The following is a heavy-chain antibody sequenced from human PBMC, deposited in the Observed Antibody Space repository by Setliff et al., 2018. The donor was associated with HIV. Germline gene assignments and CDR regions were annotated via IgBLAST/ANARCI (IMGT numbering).Heavy chain of an antibody. V-gene: IGHV1-18*01. Sequence: ASVKVSCKASGYTFTSYGISWVRQASGQGLEWMGWISAYNGNTNYAQKVQGRVTMTRDTSISTAYMEFNSLTSDDTAVYYCARDRADDQYNGLDVWGQGTMVTVSS. CDR3: ARDRADDQYNGLDV. D-gene: IGHD3-10*01. CDR2: ISAYNGNT. CDR1: GYTFTSYG. J-gene: IGHJ3*01.